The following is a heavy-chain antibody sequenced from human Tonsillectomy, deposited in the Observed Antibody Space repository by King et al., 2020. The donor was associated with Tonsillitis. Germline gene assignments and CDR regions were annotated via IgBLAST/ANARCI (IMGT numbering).Heavy chain of an antibody. D-gene: IGHD1/OR15-1a*01. CDR3: ARDRGTTGADDV. J-gene: IGHJ3*01. Sequence: VQLQESGGGLVQPGGSLRLSCEASGFTFILYSMTWVRQSPGKGLEWVSYINIGSSIIYYAESVKGRFTISRDNAKSSLYLQMNSLRAEDTALYYCARDRGTTGADDVWGQGTMVTVSS. CDR1: GFTFILYS. CDR2: INIGSSII. V-gene: IGHV3-48*04.